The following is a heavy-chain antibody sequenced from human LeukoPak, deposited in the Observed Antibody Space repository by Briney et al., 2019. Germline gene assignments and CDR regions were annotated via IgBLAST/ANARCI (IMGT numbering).Heavy chain of an antibody. CDR3: ARDHIAVAGTGGNY. V-gene: IGHV1-46*01. CDR1: GYTFTSYY. CDR2: INPSGGST. J-gene: IGHJ4*02. Sequence: ASVKVSCTASGYTFTSYYMHWVRQAPGQGLEWMGIINPSGGSTSYAQKFQGRVTMTTDTSTSTAYMELRSLRSDDTAVYYCARDHIAVAGTGGNYWGQGTLVTVSS. D-gene: IGHD6-19*01.